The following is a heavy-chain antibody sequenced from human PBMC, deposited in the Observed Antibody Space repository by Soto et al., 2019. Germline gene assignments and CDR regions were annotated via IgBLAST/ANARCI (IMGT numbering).Heavy chain of an antibody. CDR2: ISAYNGNT. Sequence: ASVKVSCKASGYTFTSYGISWVRQAPGQGLEWMGWISAYNGNTNYAQKLQGRVTMTTDTSPSTAYMELRSLRSDDPAVYYCARVEYCSGGSCYGGCDPGGQGTLVTVSA. CDR1: GYTFTSYG. V-gene: IGHV1-18*01. D-gene: IGHD2-15*01. J-gene: IGHJ5*02. CDR3: ARVEYCSGGSCYGGCDP.